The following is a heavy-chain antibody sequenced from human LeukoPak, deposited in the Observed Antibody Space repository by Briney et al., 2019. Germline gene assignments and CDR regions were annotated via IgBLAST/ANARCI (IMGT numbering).Heavy chain of an antibody. CDR2: IYPGDSDT. J-gene: IGHJ6*04. Sequence: GESLKISCKGSGYSFTSYWIGWVRQMPGKGLEWMGIIYPGDSDTRYSPSFQGQVTISADKSISTAYLQWSSLKASDTAMYYCAGHAGYCSGGSCYGMDVWGKGTTVTVSS. D-gene: IGHD2-15*01. CDR3: AGHAGYCSGGSCYGMDV. V-gene: IGHV5-51*01. CDR1: GYSFTSYW.